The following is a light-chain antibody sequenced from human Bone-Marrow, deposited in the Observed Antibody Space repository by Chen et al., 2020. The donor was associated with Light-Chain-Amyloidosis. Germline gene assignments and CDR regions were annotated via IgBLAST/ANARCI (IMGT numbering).Light chain of an antibody. CDR3: CSYAGRGKM. CDR1: SSDVGTSNL. Sequence: QSALTQPASVSGSPGQSIPIPCTGSSSDVGTSNLVSWYQHHPGKAPKLIIYEAKKRPSGVSNRFSGSRSGYTASLTISGLQAEDEADYYCCSYAGRGKMFGGGTKLTVL. CDR2: EAK. V-gene: IGLV2-23*01. J-gene: IGLJ3*02.